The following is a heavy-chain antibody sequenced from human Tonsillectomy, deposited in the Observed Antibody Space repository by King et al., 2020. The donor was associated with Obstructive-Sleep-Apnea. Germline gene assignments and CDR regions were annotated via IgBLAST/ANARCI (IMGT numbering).Heavy chain of an antibody. D-gene: IGHD3-22*01. CDR3: ARTYYYDTSGYPVFDY. V-gene: IGHV4-31*03. CDR2: IYYTGST. Sequence: VPLQESGPGLVKPSQTLSLTCTVSGGSISSGDYYWSWIRQHPGKGLECIGYIYYTGSTYYNPSLKSRLTMSVDTSKNQFSLKLSSVTAADTAVYYCARTYYYDTSGYPVFDYWGQGTLVTVSS. CDR1: GGSISSGDYY. J-gene: IGHJ4*02.